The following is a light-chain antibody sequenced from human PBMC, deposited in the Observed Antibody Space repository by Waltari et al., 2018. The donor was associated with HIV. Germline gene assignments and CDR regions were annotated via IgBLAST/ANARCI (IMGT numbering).Light chain of an antibody. CDR1: SSDVGGYNY. CDR2: DVS. V-gene: IGLV2-14*01. Sequence: QPASVSGSPGQSITISCTGTSSDVGGYNYVSWYQQHPGKAPKLMIYDVSNRPSGVSNRFSGSKSGNTASLTISGLQAEDEADYYCSSYTSSSKVFGGGTKLTVL. J-gene: IGLJ3*02. CDR3: SSYTSSSKV.